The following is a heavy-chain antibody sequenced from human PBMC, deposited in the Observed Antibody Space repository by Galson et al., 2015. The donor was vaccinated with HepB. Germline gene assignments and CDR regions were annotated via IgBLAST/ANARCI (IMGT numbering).Heavy chain of an antibody. V-gene: IGHV1-2*02. CDR2: IYANNGDT. CDR3: GRGGYSGYDWGY. D-gene: IGHD5-12*01. Sequence: SCKASGYTFTDYYIHWVRQAPGQGLEWMGWIYANNGDTDYAPKFQGRVTMTRDTSTSTAYMQLTRLTSDDTAVYFCGRGGYSGYDWGYWGQGSLVAVSS. CDR1: GYTFTDYY. J-gene: IGHJ4*02.